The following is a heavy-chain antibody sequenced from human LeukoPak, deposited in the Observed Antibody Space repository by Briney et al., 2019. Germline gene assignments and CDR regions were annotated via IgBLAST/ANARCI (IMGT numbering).Heavy chain of an antibody. CDR2: IWYDGSNK. J-gene: IGHJ4*02. CDR3: ARATSGYADY. D-gene: IGHD5-12*01. Sequence: TGGSLRLSCAASGFTFSSKGMLWVRQAPAKGLEGVALIWYDGSNKYYADSVTGRFTISRDNSKNTLYLQMDSLRAEDTAVYYCARATSGYADYWGQGTLVTVSS. V-gene: IGHV3-33*01. CDR1: GFTFSSKG.